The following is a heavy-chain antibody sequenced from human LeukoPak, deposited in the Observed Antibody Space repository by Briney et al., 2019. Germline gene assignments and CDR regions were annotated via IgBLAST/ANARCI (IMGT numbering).Heavy chain of an antibody. CDR3: ARDRSWGSQCYFDF. Sequence: GGSLRLSCAASGFHFSTYGMHWVRQAPGKGLEWVGVIWYDGSNKIYAESVKGRFTISRDNSKNTLYLQMNSLRAEDTAVYYCARDRSWGSQCYFDFWGQGTLVTVSS. CDR2: IWYDGSNK. J-gene: IGHJ4*02. CDR1: GFHFSTYG. D-gene: IGHD7-27*01. V-gene: IGHV3-33*01.